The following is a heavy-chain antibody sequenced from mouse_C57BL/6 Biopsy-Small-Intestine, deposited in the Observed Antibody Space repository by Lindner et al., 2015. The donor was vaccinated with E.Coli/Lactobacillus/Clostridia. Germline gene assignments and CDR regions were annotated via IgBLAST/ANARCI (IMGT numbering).Heavy chain of an antibody. V-gene: IGHV5-9*01. CDR2: IGGGGDNT. Sequence: VQLQESGGDLVRPGGSLKLSCVVSGFTFSTYTMSWVRQTPEKRLEWVATIGGGGDNTYYPDSVQGRFTISRDIAKNTLYLQMSSLRSEDTALYYCARQLYYFDYWGQGTTLTVSS. J-gene: IGHJ2*01. CDR3: ARQLYYFDY. CDR1: GFTFSTYT.